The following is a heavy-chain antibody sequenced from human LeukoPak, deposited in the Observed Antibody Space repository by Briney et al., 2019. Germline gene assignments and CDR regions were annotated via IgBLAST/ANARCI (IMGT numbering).Heavy chain of an antibody. V-gene: IGHV5-51*01. Sequence: GESLQISCKGSGYSFTNYWIGWVRQMPGKGLEWMGIIYPGDSNIRYSPSFQGQVTISADKSISTAYLQWSSLKASDTAMYYCARRDSTWVFDYWGQGTLVTVSS. D-gene: IGHD6-13*01. CDR3: ARRDSTWVFDY. J-gene: IGHJ4*02. CDR2: IYPGDSNI. CDR1: GYSFTNYW.